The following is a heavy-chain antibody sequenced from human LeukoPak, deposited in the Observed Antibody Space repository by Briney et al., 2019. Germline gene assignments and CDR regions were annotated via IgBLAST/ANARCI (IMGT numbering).Heavy chain of an antibody. CDR2: IYSSGST. CDR3: ARSPLLGYCSGGSCNWFDP. V-gene: IGHV4-61*02. J-gene: IGHJ5*02. D-gene: IGHD2-15*01. Sequence: SETLSLTCTASGGSISSGSYYWSWIRQPAGKGLEWIGRIYSSGSTNYNPSLKSRVIISVDTSKNQFSLKLSSVTAADTAVYYCARSPLLGYCSGGSCNWFDPWGQGTLVTVSS. CDR1: GGSISSGSYY.